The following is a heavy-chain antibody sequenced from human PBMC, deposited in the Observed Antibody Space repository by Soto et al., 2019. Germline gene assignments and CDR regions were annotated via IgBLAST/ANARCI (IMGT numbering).Heavy chain of an antibody. J-gene: IGHJ4*02. CDR3: ARGGRDGYKNIFDY. D-gene: IGHD5-12*01. V-gene: IGHV1-69*01. CDR2: IIPIFGTA. Sequence: QVQLVQSGAEVKKPGSSVKVSCKASGGTFSSYAISWVRQAPGQGIEWMGGIIPIFGTANYAQKFQGRVTITADESTSTADMELSSLRAEDTAVSDCARGGRDGYKNIFDYWGQGTIVTVSS. CDR1: GGTFSSYA.